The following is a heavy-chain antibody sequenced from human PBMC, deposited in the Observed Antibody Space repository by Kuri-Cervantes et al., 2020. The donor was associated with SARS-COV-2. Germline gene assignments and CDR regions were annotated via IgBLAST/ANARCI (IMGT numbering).Heavy chain of an antibody. D-gene: IGHD5-24*01. CDR3: ARLRRHSDGLFATGYNMDV. CDR2: INYSRTT. CDR1: VGSFTNFL. J-gene: IGHJ6*03. Sequence: SQTLSLTCGVYVGSFTNFLWDWVRQPPGKGLEWIVEINYSRTTNYNPSLKSRVTISVDPSKNLFSLNLTAVTAADTAMYYCARLRRHSDGLFATGYNMDVWGKGTTGTVSS. V-gene: IGHV4-34*01.